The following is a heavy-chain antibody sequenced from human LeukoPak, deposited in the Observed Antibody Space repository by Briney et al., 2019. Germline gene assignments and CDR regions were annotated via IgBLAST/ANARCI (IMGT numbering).Heavy chain of an antibody. CDR2: INSDGSST. D-gene: IGHD1-26*01. J-gene: IGHJ4*02. Sequence: PGGSLRLSCAASGFTFSSHWMHWVRQAPGKGLVWVSRINSDGSSTSYADSVKGRFTISRDNAKNTLYLQMNSLRAEDTAVYYCARVGGSYSLGDYWGQGTLVTVSS. CDR3: ARVGGSYSLGDY. CDR1: GFTFSSHW. V-gene: IGHV3-74*01.